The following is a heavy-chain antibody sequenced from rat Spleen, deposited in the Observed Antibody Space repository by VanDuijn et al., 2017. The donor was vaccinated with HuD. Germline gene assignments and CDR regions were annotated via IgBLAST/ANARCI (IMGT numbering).Heavy chain of an antibody. D-gene: IGHD1-10*01. V-gene: IGHV5-25*01. Sequence: EVQLVESGGGLVQPGRSLKLSCAASGFTFSSFPMAWVRQAPKKRLEWVASISSGGGDTYFPDSVKGRFTISRDNAKSTLYLQMDSLRSEDTASYSCARHGLSNNYGWFAYWGQGTLVTVSS. J-gene: IGHJ3*01. CDR3: ARHGLSNNYGWFAY. CDR1: GFTFSSFP. CDR2: ISSGGGDT.